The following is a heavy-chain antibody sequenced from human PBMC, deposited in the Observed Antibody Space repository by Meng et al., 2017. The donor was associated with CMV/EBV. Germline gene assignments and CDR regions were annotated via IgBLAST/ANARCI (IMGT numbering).Heavy chain of an antibody. CDR2: IYYSGST. CDR3: ARGGIAAAGLH. Sequence: PTSAPGLLNPSETRSLTCTLFGGSISSSSHYWGWIRQPPGKGLEWIGSIYYSGSTYYNPSLKSRVTISVDTSKNQFSLKLSSVTAADTAVYYCARGGIAAAGLHWGQGTLVTVSS. J-gene: IGHJ4*02. V-gene: IGHV4-39*07. D-gene: IGHD6-13*01. CDR1: GGSISSSSHY.